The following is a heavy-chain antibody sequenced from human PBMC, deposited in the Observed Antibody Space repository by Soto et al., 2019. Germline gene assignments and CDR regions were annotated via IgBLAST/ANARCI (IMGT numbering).Heavy chain of an antibody. CDR3: ARQSGQTISRELDY. CDR1: GYSFATYW. V-gene: IGHV5-51*01. D-gene: IGHD5-12*01. CDR2: IYPGDSET. Sequence: PGESLKISCKGSGYSFATYWIGWVRQMPGKGLEWMGIIYPGDSETRYSPSFQGQVTISADKSISTAYLHWSSLKASDTAMYYCARQSGQTISRELDYWGQGTLVTVSS. J-gene: IGHJ4*02.